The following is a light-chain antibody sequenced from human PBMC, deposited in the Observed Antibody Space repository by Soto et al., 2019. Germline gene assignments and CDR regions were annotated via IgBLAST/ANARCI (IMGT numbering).Light chain of an antibody. V-gene: IGLV2-14*01. J-gene: IGLJ1*01. CDR2: EVR. Sequence: QSALTQPASVSGSPGQSITISCTGTSSDLGTYNYVSWYQQYPGQAPRLMIYEVRNRPSGVSNRFSSSKTGNTASLTISGLQAEDEADYSCSSYTGSSPYVFGTGTKVTVL. CDR3: SSYTGSSPYV. CDR1: SSDLGTYNY.